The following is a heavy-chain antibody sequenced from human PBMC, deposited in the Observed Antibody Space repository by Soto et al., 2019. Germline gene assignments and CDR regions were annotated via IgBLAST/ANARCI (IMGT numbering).Heavy chain of an antibody. CDR2: ISGSGCST. V-gene: IGHV3-23*01. CDR1: GFTFSSYA. D-gene: IGHD6-6*01. CDR3: AKVNDEYSSSFYYYYGMDV. J-gene: IGHJ6*02. Sequence: GGSLRLSCAASGFTFSSYAMSWVRQAPGKGLEWVSAISGSGCSTYYADSVKGRLTISRDNSKNTLYLQMNSLRAEDTAVYYCAKVNDEYSSSFYYYYGMDVWGQGTTVTVSS.